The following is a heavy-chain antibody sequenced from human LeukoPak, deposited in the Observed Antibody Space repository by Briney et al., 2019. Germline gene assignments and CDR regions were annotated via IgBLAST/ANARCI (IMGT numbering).Heavy chain of an antibody. J-gene: IGHJ4*02. CDR2: ISAYNGNT. CDR1: GYTFTSYG. D-gene: IGHD3-10*01. V-gene: IGHV1-18*01. CDR3: ARGYYYGSGSYYY. Sequence: ASVKVSCKPSGYTFTSYGVSWIRQAPGQGLGWMGWISAYNGNTDYAQKLQGRMTMTTDTSTSTAYMELRSLRSDDTAVYYCARGYYYGSGSYYYWGQGTLVTVSS.